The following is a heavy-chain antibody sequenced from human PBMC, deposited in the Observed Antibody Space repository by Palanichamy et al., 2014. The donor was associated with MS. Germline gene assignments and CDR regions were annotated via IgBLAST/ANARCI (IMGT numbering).Heavy chain of an antibody. V-gene: IGHV4-30-2*01. J-gene: IGHJ5*02. D-gene: IGHD3-3*01. CDR2: IYHSGST. CDR1: WLHQQWWLL. Sequence: QLQLQESGSGPGEAFTDPVPHLRCLWWLHQQWWLLLELDPAATRKGLEWIGYIYHSGSTYYNPSLKSRVTISVDRSKNQFSLKLSSVTAADTAVYYCAGSDFWSGYYRSGWFDPWGQGTLVTVSS. CDR3: AGSDFWSGYYRSGWFDP.